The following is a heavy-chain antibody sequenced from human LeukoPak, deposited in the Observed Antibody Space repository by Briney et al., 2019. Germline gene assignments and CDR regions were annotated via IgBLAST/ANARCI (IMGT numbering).Heavy chain of an antibody. CDR2: ISSSSSYI. V-gene: IGHV3-21*01. CDR3: ARDLRVARSTPHNWFDP. D-gene: IGHD2-2*01. Sequence: NPGGSLRLSCAASGFTFSSYSMNWVRQAPGKGLEWVSSISSSSSYIYYADSVKGRFTISRDNAKNSLYLQMNSLRAEDTAVYYCARDLRVARSTPHNWFDPWGQGTLVTVSS. CDR1: GFTFSSYS. J-gene: IGHJ5*02.